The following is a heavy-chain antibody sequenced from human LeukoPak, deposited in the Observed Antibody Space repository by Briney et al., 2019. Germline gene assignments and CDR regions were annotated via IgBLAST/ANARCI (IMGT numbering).Heavy chain of an antibody. Sequence: PGGSLRLSCAASGFTFSSIAMTWVRQAPGKGLQWVSAIGSNGADTYYADSVKGRLTISRDNSKNTLYLQMNSLRAEDTAVYFCGEGGGGHYDYWGQGTLVTVSS. CDR3: GEGGGGHYDY. V-gene: IGHV3-23*01. J-gene: IGHJ4*02. D-gene: IGHD2-21*01. CDR1: GFTFSSIA. CDR2: IGSNGADT.